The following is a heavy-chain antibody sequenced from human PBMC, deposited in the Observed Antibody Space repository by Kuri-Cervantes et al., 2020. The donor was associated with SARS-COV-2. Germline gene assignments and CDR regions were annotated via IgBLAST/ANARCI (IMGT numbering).Heavy chain of an antibody. CDR1: GFTFSNYV. CDR2: IWYDGENE. CDR3: ARDVEGGDRYLDH. Sequence: GESLKISCVASGFTFSNYVIHWVRQAPGKGLEWVAVIWYDGENEYYADSVKGRFTISRDNAKNSLYLQMNSLRAEDTAVYYCARDVEGGDRYLDHWGRGTLVTVSS. V-gene: IGHV3-33*08. J-gene: IGHJ2*01. D-gene: IGHD2-21*02.